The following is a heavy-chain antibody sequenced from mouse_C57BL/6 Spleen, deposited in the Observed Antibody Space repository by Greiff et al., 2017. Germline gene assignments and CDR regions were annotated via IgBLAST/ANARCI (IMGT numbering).Heavy chain of an antibody. J-gene: IGHJ1*03. CDR3: ARDGYYCRNNWYFDV. Sequence: EVMLVESGGGLVKPGGSLKLSCAASGFTFSSYAMSWVRQTPEKRLEWVATISDGGSYTYYQDNVKGRFTISRDNAKNNLYLQMSHLKSEDTAMYYCARDGYYCRNNWYFDVWGTGTTVTVSS. V-gene: IGHV5-4*01. D-gene: IGHD1-1*01. CDR2: ISDGGSYT. CDR1: GFTFSSYA.